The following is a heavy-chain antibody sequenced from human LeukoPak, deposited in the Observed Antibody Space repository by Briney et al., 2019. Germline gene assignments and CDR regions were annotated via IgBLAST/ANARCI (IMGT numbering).Heavy chain of an antibody. Sequence: SSVKVSCKASGYTFTSYGISWVRQAPGQGLEWMGGIIPIFGTANYAQKFQGRVTITADESTSTAYMELSSLRSEDTAVYYCARDGGSSSAYFDYWGQGTLVTVSS. V-gene: IGHV1-69*13. D-gene: IGHD6-6*01. J-gene: IGHJ4*02. CDR3: ARDGGSSSAYFDY. CDR1: GYTFTSYG. CDR2: IIPIFGTA.